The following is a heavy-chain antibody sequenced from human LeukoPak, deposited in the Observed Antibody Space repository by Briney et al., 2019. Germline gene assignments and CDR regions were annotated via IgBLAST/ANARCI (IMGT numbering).Heavy chain of an antibody. CDR3: ARVRPYSSSWYKKGHAFDI. V-gene: IGHV4-34*01. Sequence: PSETLSLTCAVYGGSFSGYYWSWIRQPPGKGLEWIGEINHSGSTNYNPFLKSRVTISVDTSKNQFSLKLNSVTAADTAVYYCARVRPYSSSWYKKGHAFDIWGQGTMVTVSS. D-gene: IGHD6-13*01. J-gene: IGHJ3*02. CDR1: GGSFSGYY. CDR2: INHSGST.